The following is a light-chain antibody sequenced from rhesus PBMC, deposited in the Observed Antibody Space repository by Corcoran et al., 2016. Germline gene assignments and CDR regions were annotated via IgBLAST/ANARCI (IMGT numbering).Light chain of an antibody. CDR1: PTIRSY. Sequence: DIQMTQSPSSLFASVGDRFTITCRARPTIRSYLAWYQQKPGKVPTLLISAASSLESGVPSRFSGSGSGTEFTLTISSLQPEDFATYYCQQHNSQPLTFGQGAKVEIK. V-gene: IGKV1-44*01. CDR2: AAS. CDR3: QQHNSQPLT. J-gene: IGKJ1*01.